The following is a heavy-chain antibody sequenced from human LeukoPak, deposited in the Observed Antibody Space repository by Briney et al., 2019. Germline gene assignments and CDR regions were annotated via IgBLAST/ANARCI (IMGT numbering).Heavy chain of an antibody. CDR2: TYYSGST. D-gene: IGHD6-13*01. CDR1: GGSISSYY. Sequence: SETLSLTCTVSGGSISSYYWSWPRQPPGKGLEWIGYTYYSGSTNYNPSLKSRVTISVDTSKNQFSLKLNSVTAADTAVYYCARAVYSSWYFYFDYWGQGTLVTVSS. V-gene: IGHV4-59*01. CDR3: ARAVYSSWYFYFDY. J-gene: IGHJ4*02.